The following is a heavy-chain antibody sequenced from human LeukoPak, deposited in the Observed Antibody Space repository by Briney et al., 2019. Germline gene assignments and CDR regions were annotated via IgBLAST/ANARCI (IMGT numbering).Heavy chain of an antibody. Sequence: SSETLSLTCTVSGGSISSGGYYWSWIRQHPGKGLEWIGYIYYSGSTYYNPSLKSRVTISVDTSKNQFSLKLSSVTAADTAVYYCARDYHGYSYGPYYYGMDVWGQGTRSPSP. V-gene: IGHV4-31*03. CDR3: ARDYHGYSYGPYYYGMDV. J-gene: IGHJ6*02. CDR1: GGSISSGGYY. CDR2: IYYSGST. D-gene: IGHD5-18*01.